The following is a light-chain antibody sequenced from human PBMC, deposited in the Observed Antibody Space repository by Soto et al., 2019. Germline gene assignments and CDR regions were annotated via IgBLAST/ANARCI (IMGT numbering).Light chain of an antibody. CDR1: QTIRSH. Sequence: DIQMTQFPLSLSASVGDRVTITCRASQTIRSHLNWYQQKPGEAPKIVIYATSTLQSGVPSRFNGSVSGTDFTLTISSLQPEDFATYYCQQYNSYWTFGQGTKVEIK. CDR3: QQYNSYWT. CDR2: ATS. J-gene: IGKJ1*01. V-gene: IGKV1-39*01.